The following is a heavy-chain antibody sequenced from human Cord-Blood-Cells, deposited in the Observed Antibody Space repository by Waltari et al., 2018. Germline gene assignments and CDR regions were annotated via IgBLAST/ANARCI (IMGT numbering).Heavy chain of an antibody. D-gene: IGHD1-1*01. CDR3: ARTPREAGKGSVCDY. CDR2: IYYSGST. Sequence: VKPSETLSLTCTVSGGSVSSGSYYWSWIRQPPGKGLEWIGYIYYSGSTNYNPSLKSRVTISVDTSKNQFSLKLSSVTAADTAVYYCARTPREAGKGSVCDYWGQGTLVTVSS. J-gene: IGHJ4*02. V-gene: IGHV4-61*01. CDR1: GGSVSSGSYY.